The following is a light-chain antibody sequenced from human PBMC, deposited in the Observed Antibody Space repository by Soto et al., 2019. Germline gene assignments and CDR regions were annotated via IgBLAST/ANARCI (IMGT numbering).Light chain of an antibody. CDR3: SSWDGSLSGYV. CDR2: NNN. V-gene: IGLV1-47*02. Sequence: QSVLTQPASVSGSPGQSITISCTGTSSDVGGYKYVSWYQHHPGKAPKLLIYNNNQRPSGVPDRFSASKSGTSASLAIRGIRSDDEADYYCSSWDGSLSGYVFGAGTKVTVL. CDR1: SSDVGGYKY. J-gene: IGLJ1*01.